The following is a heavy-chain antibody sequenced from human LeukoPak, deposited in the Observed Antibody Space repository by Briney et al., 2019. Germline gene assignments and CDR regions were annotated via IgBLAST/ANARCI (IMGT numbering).Heavy chain of an antibody. D-gene: IGHD4-17*01. Sequence: GGSLRLSCAASGFTFSSYAMSWVRQAPGKGLEWVGRIKSKTDGGTTDYAAPVKGRFTISRDDSKNTLYLQMNSLKTEDTAVYYCTTDNGPELMTTVTTWWVDYWGQGTLVTVSS. CDR1: GFTFSSYA. CDR2: IKSKTDGGTT. CDR3: TTDNGPELMTTVTTWWVDY. V-gene: IGHV3-15*01. J-gene: IGHJ4*02.